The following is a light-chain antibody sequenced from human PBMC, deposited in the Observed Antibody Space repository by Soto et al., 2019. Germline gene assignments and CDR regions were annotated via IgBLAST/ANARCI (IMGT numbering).Light chain of an antibody. CDR3: QQRSSWPLT. CDR2: DAS. J-gene: IGKJ4*01. Sequence: ETVLTQSPATLSLSPGERAILSCRASQSVSTYVAWYQQKPGQAPRLLISDASNRATGIPARFSGSGSGTDFTLPISSLEPDDFAVYYCQQRSSWPLTFGGGTKVEIK. CDR1: QSVSTY. V-gene: IGKV3-11*01.